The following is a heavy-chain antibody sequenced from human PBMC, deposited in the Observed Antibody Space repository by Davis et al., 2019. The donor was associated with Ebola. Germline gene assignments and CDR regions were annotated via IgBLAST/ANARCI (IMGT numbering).Heavy chain of an antibody. CDR1: GASISSYY. Sequence: MPSETLSLTCTVSGASISSYYWSWIRQAPGKGLEWIGLVYYSGSPKYNPSLKSRVTISVDTSKNQFSLKLSSVTAADTAVYYCASLYYYYYGMDVWGQGTTVTVSS. CDR3: ASLYYYYYGMDV. V-gene: IGHV4-59*08. J-gene: IGHJ6*02. CDR2: VYYSGSP.